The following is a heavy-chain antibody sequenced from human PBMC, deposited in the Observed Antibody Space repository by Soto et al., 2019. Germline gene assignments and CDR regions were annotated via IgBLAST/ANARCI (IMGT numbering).Heavy chain of an antibody. CDR3: AKVSRTGYTIDFDF. D-gene: IGHD3-9*01. V-gene: IGHV1-8*01. Sequence: QVQLVQSGAELKKPGASVKVSCKASGYTFSNYDMNWVRQATGQGPEWIGWVNPNNGDTGYAQKFQRRVTLTTVISTTTAYMPLTSLRSEDTAIYYCAKVSRTGYTIDFDFWGQGTRITVSS. J-gene: IGHJ4*02. CDR2: VNPNNGDT. CDR1: GYTFSNYD.